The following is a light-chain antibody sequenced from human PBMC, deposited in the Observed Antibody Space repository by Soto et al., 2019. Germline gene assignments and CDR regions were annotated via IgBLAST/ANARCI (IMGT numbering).Light chain of an antibody. CDR3: QQRSNLPLT. V-gene: IGKV3-11*01. Sequence: EIVLTQSPSTLSLSPGDRVTLSCRASQRVSSYLAWYQQKPGQAPRLLIYDASNRATGIPARFSGSGSGTDFTLTISSLEPEDFAVYYCQQRSNLPLTFGGGTKVEIK. J-gene: IGKJ4*01. CDR1: QRVSSY. CDR2: DAS.